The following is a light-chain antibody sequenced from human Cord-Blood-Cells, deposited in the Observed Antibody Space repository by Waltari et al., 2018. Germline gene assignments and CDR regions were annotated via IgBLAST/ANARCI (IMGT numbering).Light chain of an antibody. CDR2: GAS. CDR3: QQYNNWPYT. J-gene: IGKJ2*01. Sequence: EIVLTQSPATLSVSPGKRATLSCRASQSVSRTLAWYQQKPGQAPRILIYGASTRATGIPARFSGSGSGTEFTLTISSLQSEDFAVYYCQQYNNWPYTFGQGTKLEIK. CDR1: QSVSRT. V-gene: IGKV3-15*01.